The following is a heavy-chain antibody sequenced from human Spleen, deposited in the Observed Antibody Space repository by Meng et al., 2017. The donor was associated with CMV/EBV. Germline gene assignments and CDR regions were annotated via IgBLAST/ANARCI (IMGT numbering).Heavy chain of an antibody. CDR2: IYSGGSST. D-gene: IGHD3-10*01. Sequence: SFAASGSTFSTYAMSWVRQAPGKGLEWVSLIYSGGSSTFYADSVKGRFTISRDNSMNTLFLQMNSLRAEDTAVYYCAKDSSSRGPFDYWGQGTLVTVSS. CDR1: GSTFSTYA. CDR3: AKDSSSRGPFDY. J-gene: IGHJ4*02. V-gene: IGHV3-23*03.